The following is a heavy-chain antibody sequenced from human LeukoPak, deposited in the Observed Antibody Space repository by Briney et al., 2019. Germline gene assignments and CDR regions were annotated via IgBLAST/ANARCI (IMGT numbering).Heavy chain of an antibody. V-gene: IGHV1-69*05. Sequence: SVKVSCKASGGTFSSYAISWVRQAPGQGLEWMGGIIPIFGTANYAQKFQGRVTITTDESTSTAYMELSSLRSEDTAVYYCARVYGGYGVAYYFDYWGQGTLVTVSS. CDR3: ARVYGGYGVAYYFDY. J-gene: IGHJ4*02. D-gene: IGHD4-17*01. CDR2: IIPIFGTA. CDR1: GGTFSSYA.